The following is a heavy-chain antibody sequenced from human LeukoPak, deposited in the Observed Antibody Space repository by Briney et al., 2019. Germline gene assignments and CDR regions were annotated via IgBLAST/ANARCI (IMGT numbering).Heavy chain of an antibody. Sequence: GGSLRLSCAASGFTFSSYAMSWVRQAPGKGLEWVSAISGSGGSTYYADSVKGRFTISRDNSKNTLYLQMNSLRAEDTAVYYCAQQWLVMVAFDIWGQGTMVTVSS. D-gene: IGHD6-19*01. V-gene: IGHV3-23*01. CDR3: AQQWLVMVAFDI. CDR1: GFTFSSYA. CDR2: ISGSGGST. J-gene: IGHJ3*02.